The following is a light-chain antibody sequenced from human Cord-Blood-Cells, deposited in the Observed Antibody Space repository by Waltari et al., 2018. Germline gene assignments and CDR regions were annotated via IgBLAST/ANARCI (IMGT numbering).Light chain of an antibody. CDR2: GAS. CDR3: QQYNNWPPHT. J-gene: IGKJ2*01. V-gene: IGKV3-15*01. Sequence: EIVMTQSPATLSVSPGERATFSCRASQNVSSNLAWYQQKPGQAPRLLIYGASTRATGIPARFSGSGSGTEFTLTISSLQSEDFAVYYCQQYNNWPPHTFGQGTKLEIK. CDR1: QNVSSN.